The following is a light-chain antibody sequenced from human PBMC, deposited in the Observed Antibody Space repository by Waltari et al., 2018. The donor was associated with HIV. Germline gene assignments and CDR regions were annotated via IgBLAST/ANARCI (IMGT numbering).Light chain of an antibody. CDR3: QSYDSSLNVI. V-gene: IGLV1-40*01. J-gene: IGLJ2*01. Sequence: QSVLTQPPSVSGAPGQRVTISCTGSNSNIGAGYGVHWYQHLPGAAPKHLIYDINNRPSGVPDRFSGSKSGTSASLAITGLQVEDEGDYFCQSYDSSLNVIFGGGTKLTVL. CDR1: NSNIGAGYG. CDR2: DIN.